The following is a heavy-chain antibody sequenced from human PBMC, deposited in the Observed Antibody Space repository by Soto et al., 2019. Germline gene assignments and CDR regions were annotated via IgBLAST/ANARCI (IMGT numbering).Heavy chain of an antibody. CDR3: ARGRLVWDYYYGMDV. Sequence: PVGSLRLSCGASGFTVSSNYMSWVRQAPGKGLEWVSVIYSGGSTYYADSVKGRFTISRDNSKNTLYLQMNSLRAEDTAVYYCARGRLVWDYYYGMDVWGQGTTVTVSS. CDR2: IYSGGST. J-gene: IGHJ6*02. CDR1: GFTVSSNY. V-gene: IGHV3-53*01. D-gene: IGHD6-19*01.